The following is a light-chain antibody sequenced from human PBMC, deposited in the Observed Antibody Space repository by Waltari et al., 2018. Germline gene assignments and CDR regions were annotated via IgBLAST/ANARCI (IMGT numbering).Light chain of an antibody. CDR1: QDITFR. Sequence: DIQMTQSPSSLSASLGDRVTITCQASQDITFRLNWYQPRPGKAQKLLIYDATNLERGVPSRFSGSGSGTDFSLTIANVLPEDIATYYCLQYDHFPMAFGQGTRLDNK. V-gene: IGKV1-33*01. CDR2: DAT. CDR3: LQYDHFPMA. J-gene: IGKJ5*01.